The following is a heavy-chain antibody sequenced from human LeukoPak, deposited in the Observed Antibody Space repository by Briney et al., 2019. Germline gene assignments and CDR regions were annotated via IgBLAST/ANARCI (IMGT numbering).Heavy chain of an antibody. V-gene: IGHV3-43*01. D-gene: IGHD2-15*01. CDR3: AKGCRYWGPGGRQEDYYYMDV. CDR1: GFTFGDYT. J-gene: IGHJ6*03. Sequence: PGGSLRLSCAASGFTFGDYTMHWVRQAPGKGLEWVSLISWDGGSTYYADSVKGRFTISRDNSKNSLYLQMNSLRTEDTALYYCAKGCRYWGPGGRQEDYYYMDVWGKGTTVTVSS. CDR2: ISWDGGST.